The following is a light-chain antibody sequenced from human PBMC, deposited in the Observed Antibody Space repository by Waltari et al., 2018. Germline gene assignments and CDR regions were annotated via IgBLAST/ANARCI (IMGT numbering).Light chain of an antibody. Sequence: EVVLPQSPDTLSVSPGERPTLSCRASQRVSSNLAWYQQKPGQAPRLLIYGASTTATGIPARFSGSGSGTEFTLTISSLQSEDFAMYYCQQYNDWPATFGQGTKVEIK. CDR2: GAS. CDR1: QRVSSN. CDR3: QQYNDWPAT. V-gene: IGKV3-15*01. J-gene: IGKJ1*01.